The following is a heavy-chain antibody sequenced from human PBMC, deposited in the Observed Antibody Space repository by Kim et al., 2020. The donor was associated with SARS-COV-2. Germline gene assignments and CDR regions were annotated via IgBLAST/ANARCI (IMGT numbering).Heavy chain of an antibody. V-gene: IGHV4-39*06. CDR1: GGSINSGGYY. CDR2: IYYTGNT. Sequence: SETLSLTCTVSGGSINSGGYYWGWIRQPPGKGLEWIASIYYTGNTYYNPSLQSRVTMSDDTSSNRFPLKLRPVTAADTAVYYCARDFRWPAIAAPWGQGT. CDR3: ARDFRWPAIAAP. D-gene: IGHD6-13*01. J-gene: IGHJ5*02.